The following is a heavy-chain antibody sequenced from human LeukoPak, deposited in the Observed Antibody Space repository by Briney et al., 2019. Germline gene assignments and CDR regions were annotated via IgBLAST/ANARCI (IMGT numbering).Heavy chain of an antibody. J-gene: IGHJ4*02. CDR3: ATDNYGMLDY. CDR1: GYTFTDYY. Sequence: ASVKVSCKASGYTFTDYYIHWVRRAPGQGLEWMGWVDPRSSITKCTQKFQGRVTMTRDTSINTVYVDLSGLTFDDTAVYYCATDNYGMLDYWGQGTLVTVSS. CDR2: VDPRSSIT. V-gene: IGHV1-2*02. D-gene: IGHD3-9*01.